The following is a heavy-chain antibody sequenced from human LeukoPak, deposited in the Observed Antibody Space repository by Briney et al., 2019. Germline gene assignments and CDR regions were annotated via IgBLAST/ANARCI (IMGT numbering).Heavy chain of an antibody. Sequence: GGSLRPSCAASGFTFSGSAMHWVRQASGKGLEWVGRIRSKANSYATAYAASVKGRFTISRDDSKNTAYLQMNSLKTEDTAVYYCTRRRAVTTSFYYYGMDVWGKGTTVTVSS. CDR3: TRRRAVTTSFYYYGMDV. V-gene: IGHV3-73*01. D-gene: IGHD4-17*01. CDR1: GFTFSGSA. CDR2: IRSKANSYAT. J-gene: IGHJ6*04.